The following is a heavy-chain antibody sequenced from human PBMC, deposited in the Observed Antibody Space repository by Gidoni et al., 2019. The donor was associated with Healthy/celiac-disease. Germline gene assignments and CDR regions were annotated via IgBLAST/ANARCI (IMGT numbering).Heavy chain of an antibody. CDR2: INHSGST. CDR1: GGSFSGYY. V-gene: IGHV4-34*01. Sequence: QVQLQQWGAGLLKPSETLSLTCAVYGGSFSGYYWSWIRQPPGKGLEWIGEINHSGSTNYNPSLKSRVTISVDTSKNQFSLKLSSVTAADTAVYYCARGRVAALGGAVDYWGQGTLVTVSS. J-gene: IGHJ4*02. D-gene: IGHD6-13*01. CDR3: ARGRVAALGGAVDY.